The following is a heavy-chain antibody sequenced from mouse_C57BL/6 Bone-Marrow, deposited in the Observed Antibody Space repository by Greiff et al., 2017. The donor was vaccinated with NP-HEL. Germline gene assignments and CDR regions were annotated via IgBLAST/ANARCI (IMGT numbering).Heavy chain of an antibody. CDR2: INPGSGGT. Sequence: QVQLQQSGAELVRPGTSVKVSCKASGYAFTNYLIEWVKQRPGQGLEWIGVINPGSGGTNYNEKFKGKATLTAAKSSSTAYLQLVSLTSEDSAVCFCARSVGGDYVNYFYWYFDVWGTGTTVTVSS. D-gene: IGHD2-1*01. J-gene: IGHJ1*03. V-gene: IGHV1-54*01. CDR1: GYAFTNYL. CDR3: ARSVGGDYVNYFYWYFDV.